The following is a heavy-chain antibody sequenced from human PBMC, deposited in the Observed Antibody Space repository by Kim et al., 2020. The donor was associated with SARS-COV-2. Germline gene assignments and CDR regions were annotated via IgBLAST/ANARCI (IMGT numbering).Heavy chain of an antibody. CDR2: INPNSGGT. V-gene: IGHV1-2*02. J-gene: IGHJ3*02. D-gene: IGHD3-22*01. Sequence: ASVKVSCKASGYTFTGYYMHWVRQAPGQGLEWMGWINPNSGGTNYAQKFQGRVTMTRDTSISTAYMELSRLGSDDTAVYYCASQLRITMIVVVHYAFDIWGPGTMVTVSS. CDR3: ASQLRITMIVVVHYAFDI. CDR1: GYTFTGYY.